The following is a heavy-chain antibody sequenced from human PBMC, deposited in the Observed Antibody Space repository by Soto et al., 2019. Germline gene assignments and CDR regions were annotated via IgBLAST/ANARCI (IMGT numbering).Heavy chain of an antibody. CDR3: ARGRRVGYCLGISCHNWFDP. CDR1: GDSFNTYY. V-gene: IGHV4-34*01. CDR2: MNYSGSS. Sequence: SETLSLTCTVYGDSFNTYYWSWIRQPPGKGLEWIGEMNYSGSSKYNPSLKSRVTILVDTSNKQFSLRLTSVTAADTAVYYCARGRRVGYCLGISCHNWFDPWGQGTLVTVSS. D-gene: IGHD2-2*01. J-gene: IGHJ5*02.